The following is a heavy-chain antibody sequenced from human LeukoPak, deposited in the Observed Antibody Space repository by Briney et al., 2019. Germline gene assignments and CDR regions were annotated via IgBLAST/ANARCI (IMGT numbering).Heavy chain of an antibody. CDR3: ARGTMYYDILTGYSFNHDAFDI. Sequence: SETLSLTCAVHGGSFSGYYWSWIRQPPGKGLEWIGYIYYSGSTNYNPSLKSRVTISVDTSMIQFSLKLSSVTAADTAVYYCARGTMYYDILTGYSFNHDAFDIWGQGTMVTVSS. CDR1: GGSFSGYY. J-gene: IGHJ3*02. D-gene: IGHD3-9*01. V-gene: IGHV4-59*01. CDR2: IYYSGST.